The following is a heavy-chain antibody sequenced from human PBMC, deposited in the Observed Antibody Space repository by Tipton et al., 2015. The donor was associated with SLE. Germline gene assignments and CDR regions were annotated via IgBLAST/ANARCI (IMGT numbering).Heavy chain of an antibody. Sequence: TLSLTCAVYGGSFSGYYWSWVRQPPGKGLEWIGEILHSGNTNYNPSLKSRVTISVDTSKNQFSLNLTSVTATDTAVYYCAREGVGSAFFDYWGQGTLVAVSS. J-gene: IGHJ4*02. CDR1: GGSFSGYY. CDR2: ILHSGNT. CDR3: AREGVGSAFFDY. V-gene: IGHV4-34*12. D-gene: IGHD1-26*01.